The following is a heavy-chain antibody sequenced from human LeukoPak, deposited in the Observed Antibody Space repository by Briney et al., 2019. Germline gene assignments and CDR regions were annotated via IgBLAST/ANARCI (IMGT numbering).Heavy chain of an antibody. V-gene: IGHV3-7*01. CDR3: ARGGGAVDY. CDR1: GFTFSDYW. CDR2: IKRDGSEK. D-gene: IGHD3-10*01. Sequence: GGSLRLSCAASGFTFSDYWMTWVRQAPGKGLEWVANIKRDGSEKYYVDSVEGRFTIPRDNAKNSLYLQMNSLRAEDTAVYYCARGGGAVDYWGQGTLVTVSS. J-gene: IGHJ4*02.